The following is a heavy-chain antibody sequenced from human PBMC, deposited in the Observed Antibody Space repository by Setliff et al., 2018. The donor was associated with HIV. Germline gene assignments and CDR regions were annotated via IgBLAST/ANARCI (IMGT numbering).Heavy chain of an antibody. CDR2: IYYSGSS. J-gene: IGHJ6*03. Sequence: SETLSLTCTVSGGSISSYYWSWIRQPPGKGLEWIGYIYYSGSSNHNPSLKSRVTISVDTSKNQFSLELSSVTAADTAVYYCARGYPGIAVAGLSYYYYYYMDVWGKGTTVTVSS. D-gene: IGHD6-19*01. CDR3: ARGYPGIAVAGLSYYYYYYMDV. CDR1: GGSISSYY. V-gene: IGHV4-59*01.